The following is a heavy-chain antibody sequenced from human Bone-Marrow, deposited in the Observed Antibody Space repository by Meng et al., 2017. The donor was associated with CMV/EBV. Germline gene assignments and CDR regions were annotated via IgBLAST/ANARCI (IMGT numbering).Heavy chain of an antibody. CDR3: ARAAGTIAVSGIGDY. CDR1: GYIFTKYG. Sequence: ASVKVSCKASGYIFTKYGVNWMRQAPGQGPEWMGWISAYNGDTMYSPKVTGRVTMTTDTSTSKANIEKRDLRSDDTAVYYCARAAGTIAVSGIGDYWGQGTLVTVSS. J-gene: IGHJ4*02. D-gene: IGHD6-19*01. CDR2: ISAYNGDT. V-gene: IGHV1-18*01.